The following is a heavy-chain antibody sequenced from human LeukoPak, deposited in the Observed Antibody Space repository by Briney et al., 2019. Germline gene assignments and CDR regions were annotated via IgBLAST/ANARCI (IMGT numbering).Heavy chain of an antibody. D-gene: IGHD3-16*02. Sequence: PSETLSLTCAAYGGSFSGYYWSWIRQPPGKGLEWIGEINHSGSTNYNPSLKSRVTISVDTSKNQFSLKLSSVTAADTAVYYCARRRYDYVWGSYQNKRWFDYWGQGTLVTVSS. V-gene: IGHV4-34*01. J-gene: IGHJ4*02. CDR1: GGSFSGYY. CDR2: INHSGST. CDR3: ARRRYDYVWGSYQNKRWFDY.